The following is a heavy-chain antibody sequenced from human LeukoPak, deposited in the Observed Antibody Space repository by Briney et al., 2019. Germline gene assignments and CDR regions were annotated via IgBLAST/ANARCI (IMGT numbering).Heavy chain of an antibody. CDR3: ARGGPVGTIMLDS. J-gene: IGHJ5*01. V-gene: IGHV4-59*01. CDR2: IYYIWST. CDR1: GGSISSYY. D-gene: IGHD5-12*01. Sequence: SETLSLTCTVPGGSISSYYWSWFRQPPGKGLEWFGYIYYIWSTNYNPSPKSRVTISVDTSKNQFSLKLSSVTAADTAVYYCARGGPVGTIMLDSWGQGTLVTVSS.